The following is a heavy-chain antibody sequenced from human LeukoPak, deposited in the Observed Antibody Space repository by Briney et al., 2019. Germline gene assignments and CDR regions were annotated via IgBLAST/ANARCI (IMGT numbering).Heavy chain of an antibody. Sequence: GGSLRLSCAASGFTFSSYWMSWVRQAPGKGLEWVANIKQDGSEIFYVDSVKGRFTISRDNAKNSLYLQMNSLRAEDTAVYYCAREMGGYPFDYWGQGTLVTISS. J-gene: IGHJ4*02. CDR2: IKQDGSEI. CDR3: AREMGGYPFDY. CDR1: GFTFSSYW. V-gene: IGHV3-7*01. D-gene: IGHD5-12*01.